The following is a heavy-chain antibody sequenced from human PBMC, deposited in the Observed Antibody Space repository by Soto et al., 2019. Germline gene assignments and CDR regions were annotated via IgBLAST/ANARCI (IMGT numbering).Heavy chain of an antibody. Sequence: QVQLVESGGGVVRPGRSLRLSCAASGFTFSSYGMHWVRQAPGKGLEWVAVISYDGSNKYYADSVKGRFTISRDNSKNTLYLQMNSLRAEDTAVYYCAKSGPYGDYVDYWGQGTLVTVSS. CDR3: AKSGPYGDYVDY. J-gene: IGHJ4*02. CDR2: ISYDGSNK. D-gene: IGHD4-17*01. CDR1: GFTFSSYG. V-gene: IGHV3-30*18.